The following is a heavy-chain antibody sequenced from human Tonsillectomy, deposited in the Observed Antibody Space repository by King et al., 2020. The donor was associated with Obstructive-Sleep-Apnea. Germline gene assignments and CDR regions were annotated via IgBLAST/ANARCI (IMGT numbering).Heavy chain of an antibody. D-gene: IGHD3-9*01. CDR2: ISYDGSKK. CDR3: AKTRYFDWPFDY. V-gene: IGHV3-30*18. J-gene: IGHJ4*02. Sequence: HVQLVESGGGVVQPGRSLRLSCAASGFTFSSYGMHWVRQAPGKGLEWVAGISYDGSKKYYADSVKGRFTISRENSKNTLYLQMNSLGAEDTAVYYCAKTRYFDWPFDYWGQGTLVTVSS. CDR1: GFTFSSYG.